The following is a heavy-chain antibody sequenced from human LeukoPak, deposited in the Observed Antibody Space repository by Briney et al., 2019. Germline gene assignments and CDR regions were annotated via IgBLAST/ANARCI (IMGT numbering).Heavy chain of an antibody. CDR1: GYTFTSYG. Sequence: GASVKVSCKASGYTFTSYGISWVRQAPGQGLEWMGWISAYNGNTNYAQKLQGRVTMTTDTSTSIAYMELRSLRSDDTAVYYCARGPPVYGGSCYGYWGQGTLVTVSS. CDR2: ISAYNGNT. CDR3: ARGPPVYGGSCYGY. J-gene: IGHJ4*02. V-gene: IGHV1-18*01. D-gene: IGHD2-15*01.